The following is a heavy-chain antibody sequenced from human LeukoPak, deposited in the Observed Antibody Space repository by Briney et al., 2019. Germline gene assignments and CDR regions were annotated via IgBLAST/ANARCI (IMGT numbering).Heavy chain of an antibody. CDR3: ARVYYDFWSGLNKDAFDI. V-gene: IGHV3-11*04. Sequence: GGSLRLSCAASGFTFSDYYMSWIRQAPGKGLEWVSYISSSGSTIYYADSVKGRFTISRDNAKNSLYLQMNSLRAEDTAVYYCARVYYDFWSGLNKDAFDIWGQGTMVTVSS. CDR2: ISSSGSTI. J-gene: IGHJ3*02. CDR1: GFTFSDYY. D-gene: IGHD3-3*01.